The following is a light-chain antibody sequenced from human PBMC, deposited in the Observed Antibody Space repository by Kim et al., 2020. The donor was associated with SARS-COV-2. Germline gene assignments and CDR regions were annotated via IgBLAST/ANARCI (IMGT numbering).Light chain of an antibody. CDR2: DVS. CDR1: NSDISNYNF. J-gene: IGLJ3*02. Sequence: GHTNTISCTGTNSDISNYNFDSWSQQHPGKAPKLLIYDVSKRPSGVSDRFSGSKSGNTASLTISGLQAEDEADYYCSSHIGSSTWVFGGGTQLTVL. V-gene: IGLV2-14*04. CDR3: SSHIGSSTWV.